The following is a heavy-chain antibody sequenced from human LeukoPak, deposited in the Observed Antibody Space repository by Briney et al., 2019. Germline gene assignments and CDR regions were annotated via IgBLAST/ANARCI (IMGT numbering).Heavy chain of an antibody. CDR1: GFTLSSYS. CDR3: ARGLGGYDQFFDY. V-gene: IGHV3-21*06. D-gene: IGHD5-12*01. Sequence: GGSLRLSCAASGFTLSSYSMNWVRQAPGKGLEWVSSISRSSAYIYYADSVKGRFTISRDNAKNSLYLQMNSLRAEDTAVYYCARGLGGYDQFFDYWGQGTLVTVSS. J-gene: IGHJ4*02. CDR2: ISRSSAYI.